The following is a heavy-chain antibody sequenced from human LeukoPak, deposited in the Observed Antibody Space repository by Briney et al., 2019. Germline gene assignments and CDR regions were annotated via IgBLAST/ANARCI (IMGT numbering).Heavy chain of an antibody. J-gene: IGHJ6*02. D-gene: IGHD6-6*01. CDR3: ARGQYSSQYGMDV. V-gene: IGHV1-46*01. CDR2: INPSGGST. Sequence: ASVKVSCKASGYTFTSYYMHWVRQAPGQGLEWMGIINPSGGSTSYAQKFQGRVTMTRNTSISTAYMELSSLRSEDTAVYYCARGQYSSQYGMDVWGQGTTVTVSS. CDR1: GYTFTSYY.